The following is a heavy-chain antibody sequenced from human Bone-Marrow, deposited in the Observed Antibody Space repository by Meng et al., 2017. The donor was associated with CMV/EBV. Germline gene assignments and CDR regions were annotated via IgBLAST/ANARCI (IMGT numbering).Heavy chain of an antibody. Sequence: GESLKISCAASGFTFSGSAMHWVRQASGKGLEWVGRIRSKANSYATAYAASVKGRFTISRADSKNTAYLQMKSWKTEDTTVYYCNVRFLDGYYSGMDVWGQGTTVTVSS. J-gene: IGHJ6*02. V-gene: IGHV3-73*01. CDR2: IRSKANSYAT. D-gene: IGHD3-3*01. CDR1: GFTFSGSA. CDR3: NVRFLDGYYSGMDV.